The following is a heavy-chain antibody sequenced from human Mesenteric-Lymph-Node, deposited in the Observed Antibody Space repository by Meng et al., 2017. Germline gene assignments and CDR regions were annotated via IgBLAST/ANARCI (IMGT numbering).Heavy chain of an antibody. CDR2: IFHRGTT. CDR1: GGSISSDYW. CDR3: ARDLSGSYYYYYGMDV. V-gene: IGHV4-4*02. Sequence: SETLSLTCVVSGGSISSDYWWSWVRQPPGKGLEWIGEIFHRGTTNYYPSLKSRVTITADLSKIQFSLKLSSVTAADTAVYYCARDLSGSYYYYYGMDVWGQGTTVTVSS. D-gene: IGHD1-26*01. J-gene: IGHJ6*02.